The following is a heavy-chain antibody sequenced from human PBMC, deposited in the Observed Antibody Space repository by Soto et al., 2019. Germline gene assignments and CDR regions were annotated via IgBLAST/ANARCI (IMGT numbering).Heavy chain of an antibody. Sequence: PSQTLSLTCAFSGDSVSSNSAAWNWIRQSPSRGLEWLGRTYYKSKWYNDYAVSVKSRITIDPDTSKNQFSLQLNSVTPEDAAVYYCARVRLNWNHGYYYGMDVWGQGTTVTVSS. V-gene: IGHV6-1*01. CDR3: ARVRLNWNHGYYYGMDV. CDR1: GDSVSSNSAA. CDR2: TYYKSKWYN. D-gene: IGHD1-1*01. J-gene: IGHJ6*02.